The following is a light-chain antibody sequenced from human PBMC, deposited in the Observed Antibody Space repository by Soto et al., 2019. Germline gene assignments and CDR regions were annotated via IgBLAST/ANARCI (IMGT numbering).Light chain of an antibody. J-gene: IGKJ2*01. Sequence: AIQLTQSPSSLSASVGDRVTITCRASQGIRSALAWYQQKPGKAPKLLIYDASILESGVPSRFSGSGSGTDFTLSISNLQPEDSATYYCQQFDNYPATLGQGTKLEIK. V-gene: IGKV1D-13*01. CDR3: QQFDNYPAT. CDR2: DAS. CDR1: QGIRSA.